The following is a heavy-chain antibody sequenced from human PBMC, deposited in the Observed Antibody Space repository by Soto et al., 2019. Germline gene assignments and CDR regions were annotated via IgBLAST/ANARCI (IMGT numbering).Heavy chain of an antibody. CDR1: GYTLTSYA. CDR3: ARDPGYSSSWYAFWFDP. V-gene: IGHV1-3*01. D-gene: IGHD6-13*01. J-gene: IGHJ5*02. CDR2: INAGNGNT. Sequence: ASVKVSCKASGYTLTSYAMHWVRQAPGQRLEWMGWINAGNGNTKYSQKFQGRVTITRDTSASTAYMELSSLRSEDTAVYYCARDPGYSSSWYAFWFDPWGQGTLVTVSS.